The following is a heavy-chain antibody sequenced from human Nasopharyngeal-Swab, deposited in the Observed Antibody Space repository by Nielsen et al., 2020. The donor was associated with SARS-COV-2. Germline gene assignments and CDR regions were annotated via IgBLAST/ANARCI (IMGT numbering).Heavy chain of an antibody. CDR1: GFTVSSNY. CDR2: ISSSSSYI. D-gene: IGHD3-22*01. CDR3: ATAFGVTMISPCNY. V-gene: IGHV3-21*01. J-gene: IGHJ4*02. Sequence: GGSLRLSCAASGFTVSSNYMNWVRQAPGKGLEWVSSISSSSSYIYYADSVKGRFTISRDNAKNSLYLQMNSLRAEDTAVYYCATAFGVTMISPCNYWGQGTLVTVSS.